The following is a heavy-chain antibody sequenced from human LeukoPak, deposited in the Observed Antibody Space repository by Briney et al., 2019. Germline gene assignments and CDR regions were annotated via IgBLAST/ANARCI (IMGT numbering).Heavy chain of an antibody. CDR1: GFTFSSYW. J-gene: IGHJ5*02. CDR2: IKSDGSSA. CDR3: ARELASGS. V-gene: IGHV3-74*01. D-gene: IGHD5-12*01. Sequence: PGGSLRLSRAASGFTFSSYWMHWVRQAPGKGLVWVSRIKSDGSSATYADSVKGRFTISRDNAKNTLYLQMNSLRAEDTAVYYCARELASGSWGQGTLVTVSS.